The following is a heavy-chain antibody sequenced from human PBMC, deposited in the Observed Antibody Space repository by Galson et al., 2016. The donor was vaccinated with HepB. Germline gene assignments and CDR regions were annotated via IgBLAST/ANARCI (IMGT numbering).Heavy chain of an antibody. J-gene: IGHJ4*02. CDR3: ARGGTASALDY. CDR2: INPNSGVT. V-gene: IGHV1-2*02. D-gene: IGHD3-16*01. CDR1: GYTFTGYQ. Sequence: SVKVSCKASGYTFTGYQVHWVRQAPGQGLEWMGWINPNSGVTIYAQKFQGRVTMTRDTSINAAHMELSSLTSDDTGVYYCARGGTASALDYWGQGTLVTVSP.